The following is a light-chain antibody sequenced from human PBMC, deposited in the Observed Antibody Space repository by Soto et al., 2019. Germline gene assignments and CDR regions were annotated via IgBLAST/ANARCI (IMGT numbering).Light chain of an antibody. V-gene: IGLV3-21*02. CDR3: QVWDSSSDHPV. J-gene: IGLJ1*01. Sequence: SYELTQPPSVSVAPGQTARITCGGNNIGSKSVHGYQQKPGQALVLVVYDDSGRPPGIPERFSGSNSGNTATLTISRVEAGDEADYYCQVWDSSSDHPVFGTGTKLTVL. CDR2: DDS. CDR1: NIGSKS.